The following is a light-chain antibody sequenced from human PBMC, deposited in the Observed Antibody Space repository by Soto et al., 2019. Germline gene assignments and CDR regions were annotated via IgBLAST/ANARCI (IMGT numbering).Light chain of an antibody. J-gene: IGLJ1*01. CDR1: SSDVGAYNY. Sequence: QSVLTQPASVSGSPGQSITISCTGTSSDVGAYNYVSWYQQHPGNAPKLIIHEVSNRPSGVSNRFSGSKSGNTASLTISRLQAEDEADYYCSSHXXXXPFXVFXSGTKLXVL. V-gene: IGLV2-14*01. CDR3: SSHXXXXPFXV. CDR2: EVS.